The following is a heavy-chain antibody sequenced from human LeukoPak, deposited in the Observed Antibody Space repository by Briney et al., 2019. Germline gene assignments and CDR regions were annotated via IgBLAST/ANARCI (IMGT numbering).Heavy chain of an antibody. CDR2: IHPGDSDT. J-gene: IGHJ6*02. CDR3: ARQTYCSGGSCYSSYGTDV. V-gene: IGHV5-51*01. Sequence: NRGESLKISCQGSGYSFTNYWIGWVRQMPGKGLEWMGIIHPGDSDTRYSPSFQGQVTISVDKSISTAYLQWSSLKASDTAMYYCARQTYCSGGSCYSSYGTDVWGQGTTVTVSS. CDR1: GYSFTNYW. D-gene: IGHD2-15*01.